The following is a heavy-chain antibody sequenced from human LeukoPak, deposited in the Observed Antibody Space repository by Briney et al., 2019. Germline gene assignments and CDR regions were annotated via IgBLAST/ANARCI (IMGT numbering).Heavy chain of an antibody. CDR1: VFTVSSYG. J-gene: IGHJ6*02. CDR2: IWYDGSNK. D-gene: IGHD6-6*01. V-gene: IGHV3-33*01. CDR3: ARTQPSIAARHSYYYYGMDV. Sequence: PGGSLRLSCAASVFTVSSYGMHWVRQAPGKGLEWVAVIWYDGSNKYYADSVKGRFTISRDNSKNTLYLQMNSLRAEDTAVYYCARTQPSIAARHSYYYYGMDVWGQGTTVTVSS.